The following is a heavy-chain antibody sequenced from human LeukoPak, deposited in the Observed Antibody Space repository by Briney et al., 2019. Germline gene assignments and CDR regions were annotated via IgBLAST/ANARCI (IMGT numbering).Heavy chain of an antibody. CDR3: TTGPGNSGY. D-gene: IGHD4-23*01. V-gene: IGHV3-15*01. CDR1: GFTFSSYA. CDR2: IKSKNVGETT. Sequence: GGSLRLSCAASGFTFSSYAMSWVRQAPGKGLEWVGRIKSKNVGETTEYAAPVQGRFTISRDDSKNTVYLQMSGLKTEDTAVYYCTTGPGNSGYWGQGTLVTVSS. J-gene: IGHJ4*02.